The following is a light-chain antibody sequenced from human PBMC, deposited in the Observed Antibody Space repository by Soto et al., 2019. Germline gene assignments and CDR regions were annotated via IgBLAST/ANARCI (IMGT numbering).Light chain of an antibody. J-gene: IGLJ1*01. V-gene: IGLV2-14*01. Sequence: QSALTQPASVSGSPGQSITISCTGTSSDVGGYNYVSWYQQHPGKAPKLMIYDVSNRPSGASNRFSGSKSGNTASLTISGLQAEDEADYYCSSYTSSSTPFYVFGTGTKVTVL. CDR2: DVS. CDR1: SSDVGGYNY. CDR3: SSYTSSSTPFYV.